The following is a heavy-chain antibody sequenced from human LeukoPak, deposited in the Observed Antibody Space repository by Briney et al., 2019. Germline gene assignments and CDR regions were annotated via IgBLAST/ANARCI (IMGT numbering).Heavy chain of an antibody. V-gene: IGHV3-23*01. Sequence: GGSLRLSCAASGFTFSSSAMSWVRQAPGKGLEWVSAIPGSGGYTYCADSVKGRFTISRDNSKNTLYLQMNSLRAEDTAVYYCAKDYSSGWYLNYWGQGTLVTVSS. CDR1: GFTFSSSA. CDR2: IPGSGGYT. J-gene: IGHJ4*02. CDR3: AKDYSSGWYLNY. D-gene: IGHD6-19*01.